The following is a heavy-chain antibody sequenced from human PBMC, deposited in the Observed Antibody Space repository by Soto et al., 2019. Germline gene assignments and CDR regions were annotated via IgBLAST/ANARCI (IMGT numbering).Heavy chain of an antibody. J-gene: IGHJ4*02. V-gene: IGHV4-34*01. CDR1: GGSFSGYY. Sequence: AETLSLTCAVYGGSFSGYYWSWIRQPPGKGLEWIGEINHSGSTNYNPSLTSRVTISVDTSKNQFSLKLSSVTAADTAVYYCARVRGDYVCGSYRIDYWGQGTLVPYPQ. CDR2: INHSGST. CDR3: ARVRGDYVCGSYRIDY. D-gene: IGHD3-16*02.